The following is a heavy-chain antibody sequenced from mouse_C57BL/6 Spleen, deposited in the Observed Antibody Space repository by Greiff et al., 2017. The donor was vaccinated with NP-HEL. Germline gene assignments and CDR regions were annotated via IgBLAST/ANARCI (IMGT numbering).Heavy chain of an antibody. V-gene: IGHV1-54*01. Sequence: VQLQQSGAELVRPGTSVKVSCKASGYAFTNYLIEWVKQRPGQGLEWIGVINPGSGGTNYNEKFKGKATLTADKSSSTAYMQLSSLTSEDSAVYFCARLGVVAQDYAMDYWGQGTSVTVSS. CDR1: GYAFTNYL. D-gene: IGHD1-1*01. CDR2: INPGSGGT. J-gene: IGHJ4*01. CDR3: ARLGVVAQDYAMDY.